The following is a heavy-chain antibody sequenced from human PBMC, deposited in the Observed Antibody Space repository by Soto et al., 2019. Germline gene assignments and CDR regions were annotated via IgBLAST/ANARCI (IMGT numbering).Heavy chain of an antibody. CDR1: GFIFSNNG. D-gene: IGHD2-8*02. Sequence: QVQLVESGGGVVQPGRSLRLSCVGSGFIFSNNGMHWVRQTPGKGLEWVAFMAYDGSDTFYADSVKGRFTISRDNSKNTLFLHIINLRAENTAMYYCRIVRVVISALDHWGEGTLVTVSS. CDR3: RIVRVVISALDH. J-gene: IGHJ4*02. V-gene: IGHV3-30*03. CDR2: MAYDGSDT.